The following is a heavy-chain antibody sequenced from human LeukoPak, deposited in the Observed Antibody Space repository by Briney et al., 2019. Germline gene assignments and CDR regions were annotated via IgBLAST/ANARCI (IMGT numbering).Heavy chain of an antibody. V-gene: IGHV3-66*01. Sequence: GGSLRLSCAASRFNVSSNFMSLVRQAPGKGPEWVSVIYSGGSTQYADSVKGRFTVSRDKSKNTLFLQMNSLRAEDTAVYYCASVYHSFWGQGTRVTVSS. CDR3: ASVYHSF. CDR1: RFNVSSNF. J-gene: IGHJ4*02. CDR2: IYSGGST. D-gene: IGHD2-8*01.